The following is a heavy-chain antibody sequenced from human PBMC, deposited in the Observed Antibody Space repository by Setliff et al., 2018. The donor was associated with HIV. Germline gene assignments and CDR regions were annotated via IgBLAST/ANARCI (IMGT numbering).Heavy chain of an antibody. J-gene: IGHJ4*02. D-gene: IGHD5-18*01. CDR2: IYYSGST. V-gene: IGHV4-39*02. Sequence: SETLSLTCTVSGGSISSSGYYWGWIRQPPGKGLEWIGSIYYSGSTYYNQSLKSRVTISVDTSKNHFSLKLSSVTAADTAVYYCARRRGYGYGSDAFDFWGQGIPVTVSS. CDR3: ARRRGYGYGSDAFDF. CDR1: GGSISSSGYY.